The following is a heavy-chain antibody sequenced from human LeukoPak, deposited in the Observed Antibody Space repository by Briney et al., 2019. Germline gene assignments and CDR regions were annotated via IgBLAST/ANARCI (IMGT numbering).Heavy chain of an antibody. CDR2: INPNSGGT. CDR3: ARDNTPYDTGAFDI. Sequence: ASVKVSCKASGYTFTGYYMHWVRQAPGQGLEWMGWINPNSGGTNYAQKFQGRVTVTRDTSISTAYMELSRLRSDDTAVYYCARDNTPYDTGAFDIWGQGTMVTVSS. V-gene: IGHV1-2*02. J-gene: IGHJ3*02. CDR1: GYTFTGYY. D-gene: IGHD3-22*01.